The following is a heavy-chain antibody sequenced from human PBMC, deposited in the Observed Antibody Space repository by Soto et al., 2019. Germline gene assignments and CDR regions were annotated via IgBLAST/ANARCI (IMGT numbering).Heavy chain of an antibody. V-gene: IGHV4-34*01. CDR2: INHSGST. CDR3: ARVKSGMVRGVIPYYYYYMDV. CDR1: GGSFSGYY. D-gene: IGHD3-10*01. Sequence: PSETLSLTCAFYGGSFSGYYWSWIRQPPGKGLEWIGEINHSGSTNYNPSLKSRVTISVDTSKNQFSLKLNSVTAADSAVYFCARVKSGMVRGVIPYYYYYMDVWGKGTTVT. J-gene: IGHJ6*03.